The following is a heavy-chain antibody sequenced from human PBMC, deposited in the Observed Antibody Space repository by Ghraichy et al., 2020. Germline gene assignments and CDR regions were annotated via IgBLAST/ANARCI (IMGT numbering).Heavy chain of an antibody. CDR2: IYYSGST. D-gene: IGHD5-18*01. Sequence: ESLNISCTVSGGSISSSSYYWGWIRQPPGKGLEWIGGIYYSGSTYYNPSLKSRVTISVDTSKNQFSLKLSSVTAADTAVYYCASLVIATAMAEDYWGQGTLVTVSS. V-gene: IGHV4-39*01. CDR1: GGSISSSSYY. J-gene: IGHJ4*02. CDR3: ASLVIATAMAEDY.